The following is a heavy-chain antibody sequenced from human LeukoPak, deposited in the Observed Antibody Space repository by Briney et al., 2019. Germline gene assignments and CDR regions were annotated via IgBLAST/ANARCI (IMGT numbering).Heavy chain of an antibody. CDR3: ARARLDDGMDV. V-gene: IGHV4-59*01. Sequence: PSETLSLTCTVSGGSISSYYWSWIRQPPGKGLEWIGYIYYSGSTNYSPSLKSRVTISVDKSKNQFSLKLSSVTAADTAVYYCARARLDDGMDVWGQGTTVTVSS. CDR1: GGSISSYY. D-gene: IGHD1-1*01. J-gene: IGHJ6*02. CDR2: IYYSGST.